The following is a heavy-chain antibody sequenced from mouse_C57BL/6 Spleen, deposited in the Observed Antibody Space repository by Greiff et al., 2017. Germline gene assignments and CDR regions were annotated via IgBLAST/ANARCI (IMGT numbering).Heavy chain of an antibody. CDR1: GFTFSSYA. Sequence: EVMLVESGGGLVKPGGSLKLSCAASGFTFSSYAMSWVRQTPEKRLEWVATISDGGSYTYYPDNVKGRFTISRDKSKTNLYLQMSHLKSEDTAMYYCARGDYSNSFAYWGQGTLVTVSA. V-gene: IGHV5-4*03. J-gene: IGHJ3*01. D-gene: IGHD2-5*01. CDR3: ARGDYSNSFAY. CDR2: ISDGGSYT.